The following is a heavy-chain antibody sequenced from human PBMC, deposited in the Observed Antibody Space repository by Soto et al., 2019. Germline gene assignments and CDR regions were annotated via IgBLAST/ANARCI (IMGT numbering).Heavy chain of an antibody. J-gene: IGHJ6*02. V-gene: IGHV1-69*13. CDR2: IIPIFGTA. CDR1: GGTFSSYA. D-gene: IGHD3-9*01. CDR3: ARACTPRYDILTGYGPDSYYGMDV. Sequence: SVKVSCKASGGTFSSYAISWVRQAPGQGLEWMGGIIPIFGTANYAQKFQGRVTITADESTSTAYMELSSLRSEDTAVYYCARACTPRYDILTGYGPDSYYGMDVWGQGTTVTVSS.